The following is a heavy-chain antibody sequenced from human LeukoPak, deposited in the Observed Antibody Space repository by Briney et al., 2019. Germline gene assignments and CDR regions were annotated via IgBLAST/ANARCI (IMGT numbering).Heavy chain of an antibody. Sequence: ASVNVSCKASGYTFTIYGISWVRQAPGQGLEWMGWISAYNGNTNYAQKLQGRVTMTTDTSTSTAYMELRSLRSDDTAVYYCARVFPQREGWLLPLEVDYWGQGTLVTVSS. CDR2: ISAYNGNT. CDR3: ARVFPQREGWLLPLEVDY. D-gene: IGHD3-22*01. J-gene: IGHJ4*02. V-gene: IGHV1-18*01. CDR1: GYTFTIYG.